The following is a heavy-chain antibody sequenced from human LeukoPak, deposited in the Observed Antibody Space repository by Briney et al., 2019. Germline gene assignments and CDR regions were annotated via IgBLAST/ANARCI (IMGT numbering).Heavy chain of an antibody. V-gene: IGHV3-23*01. D-gene: IGHD2-15*01. J-gene: IGHJ4*02. Sequence: PGGSLRLSCTAAGFTFSNYGMSWVRQAPGKGLEWVSGISGSGGSTYYADSVKGRFTLSRDNSKNTLYLQMNSLRAEDTAVYYCASLSGGSDNYWGQGTLVTVSS. CDR1: GFTFSNYG. CDR3: ASLSGGSDNY. CDR2: ISGSGGST.